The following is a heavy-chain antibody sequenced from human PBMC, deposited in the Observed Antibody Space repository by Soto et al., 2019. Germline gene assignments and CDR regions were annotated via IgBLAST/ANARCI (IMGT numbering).Heavy chain of an antibody. D-gene: IGHD6-19*01. CDR2: ITSDTNTI. Sequence: EVQLVESGGGLVQPGGSLRLSCAASGFRFSIYSMNWVRQAPGKGLEWSAYITSDTNTIKYADSVKGRFTISRDNGKNSVYLQMNGLRDEDTAVYYCARSVDGHFDYWGQGTVVTVSA. V-gene: IGHV3-48*02. J-gene: IGHJ4*02. CDR3: ARSVDGHFDY. CDR1: GFRFSIYS.